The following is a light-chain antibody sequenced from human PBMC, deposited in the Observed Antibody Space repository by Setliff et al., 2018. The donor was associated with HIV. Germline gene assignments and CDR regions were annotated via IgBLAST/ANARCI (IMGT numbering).Light chain of an antibody. J-gene: IGLJ1*01. CDR1: SSDVGYYNY. Sequence: QSVLTQPASVSGSPGQSITISCTGTSSDVGYYNYVAWFQQHPGKAPKLMIYDVSKWPSGASNRFSGSKSGNTASLTISGLQAEDEADYYCSSFTTSSTFVFATGTKVTVL. CDR2: DVS. CDR3: SSFTTSSTFV. V-gene: IGLV2-14*03.